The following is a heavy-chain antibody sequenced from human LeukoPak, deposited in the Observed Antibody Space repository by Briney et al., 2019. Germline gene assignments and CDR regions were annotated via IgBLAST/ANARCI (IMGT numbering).Heavy chain of an antibody. V-gene: IGHV3-9*01. D-gene: IGHD1-14*01. J-gene: IGHJ6*02. CDR3: AKDIGPRNSLYLYYGLDV. CDR1: GFTFDDAT. Sequence: GRSLRLSCAASGFTFDDATLHWVRQGPGKGLEWVSGISWNGNSVGYADSVRGRFTVSRDNAKKSLYLQMNSLRVEDTALYYCAKDIGPRNSLYLYYGLDVWGPGTAVTVSS. CDR2: ISWNGNSV.